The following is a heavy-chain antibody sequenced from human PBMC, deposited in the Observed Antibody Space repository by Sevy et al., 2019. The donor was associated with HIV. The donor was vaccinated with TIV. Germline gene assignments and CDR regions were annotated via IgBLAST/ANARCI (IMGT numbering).Heavy chain of an antibody. CDR2: IKQDGSEK. CDR1: GFTFSSYW. V-gene: IGHV3-7*03. J-gene: IGHJ3*02. CDR3: ARGEGYCSGGSCYAWGAFDI. Sequence: GGSLRLSCAASGFTFSSYWMSWVRQAPGKGLEWVANIKQDGSEKYYVDSVKGRFTISRDNAKNSLYLQMNSLSAEDTAVYYCARGEGYCSGGSCYAWGAFDIWGQGTMVTVSS. D-gene: IGHD2-15*01.